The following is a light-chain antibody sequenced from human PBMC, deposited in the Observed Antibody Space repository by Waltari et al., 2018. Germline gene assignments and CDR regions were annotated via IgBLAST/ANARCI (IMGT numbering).Light chain of an antibody. CDR3: QHYNSPIT. J-gene: IGKJ3*01. CDR2: KAS. V-gene: IGKV1-5*03. CDR1: QSISSW. Sequence: DIQMTQSPSTLSASVGDRVTITCRASQSISSWLAWYQQNPGKAPKLLIYKASSLESGVPSRFSGSGSGTEFTLTISSLQPDDFASYYCQHYNSPITFGPGTKVDIK.